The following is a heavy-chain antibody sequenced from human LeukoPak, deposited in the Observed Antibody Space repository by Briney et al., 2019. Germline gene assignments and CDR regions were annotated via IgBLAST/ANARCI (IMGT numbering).Heavy chain of an antibody. CDR2: INHSGST. V-gene: IGHV4-34*01. J-gene: IGHJ4*02. CDR1: GGSFSGYY. D-gene: IGHD5-18*01. Sequence: SETLSLTCAVYGGSFSGYYWSWIRQPPGKGLEWIGEINHSGSTNYNPSLKSRVTISVDTSKNQFSLKLSSVTAADTAVYYCARGGRIQLWLSDYWGQGTLVTVSS. CDR3: ARGGRIQLWLSDY.